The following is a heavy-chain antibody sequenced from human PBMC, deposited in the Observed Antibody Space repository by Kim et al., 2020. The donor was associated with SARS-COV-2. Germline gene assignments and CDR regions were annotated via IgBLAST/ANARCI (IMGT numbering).Heavy chain of an antibody. V-gene: IGHV4-31*03. Sequence: SETLSLTCTVSGGSISSGGYYWSWIRQHPGKGLEWIGYIYYSGSTYYNPSLKSRVTISVDTSKNQFSLKLSSVTAADTAVYYCAREKGPEGPERAMIVTWGQGTLVTVSS. CDR1: GGSISSGGYY. D-gene: IGHD3-22*01. CDR3: AREKGPEGPERAMIVT. CDR2: IYYSGST. J-gene: IGHJ5*02.